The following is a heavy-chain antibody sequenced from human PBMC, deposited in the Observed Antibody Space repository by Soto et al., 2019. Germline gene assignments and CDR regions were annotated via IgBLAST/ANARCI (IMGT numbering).Heavy chain of an antibody. D-gene: IGHD2-2*01. J-gene: IGHJ6*03. Sequence: EVQLVESGGGLVKPGGSLRLSCAASGFTFSNAWMNWVRQAPGKGLEWVGRIKSKTDGGTTDYAAPVKGRFTISRDDSKNTLYLQMNRLKTEDTAVYYCTTDYPIVVDGRYYYYYMDVWGKGTTVTVSS. CDR1: GFTFSNAW. CDR3: TTDYPIVVDGRYYYYYMDV. CDR2: IKSKTDGGTT. V-gene: IGHV3-15*07.